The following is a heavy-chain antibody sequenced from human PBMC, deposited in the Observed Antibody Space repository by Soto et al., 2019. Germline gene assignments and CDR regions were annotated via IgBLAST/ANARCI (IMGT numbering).Heavy chain of an antibody. CDR3: ARVLGNDAFDI. CDR2: IYYSGST. J-gene: IGHJ3*02. Sequence: SETLSLTCAVSGGSISSGGYYWSWIRQHPGKGLEWIGYIYYSGSTYYNPSLKSRVTISVDKSKNQFSLKLSSVTAADTAVYYCARVLGNDAFDIWGQGTMVTVSS. CDR1: GGSISSGGYY. D-gene: IGHD3-3*02. V-gene: IGHV4-31*11.